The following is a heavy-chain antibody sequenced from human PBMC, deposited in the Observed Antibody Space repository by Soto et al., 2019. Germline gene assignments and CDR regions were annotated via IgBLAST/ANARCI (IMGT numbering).Heavy chain of an antibody. D-gene: IGHD3-22*01. CDR1: GGTFSSYA. V-gene: IGHV1-69*01. CDR3: ARDRDYYDSSGRYYFDY. CDR2: IIPIFGTA. J-gene: IGHJ4*02. Sequence: QVQLVQSGAEVKKPGSSVKVSCKASGGTFSSYAISWVRQAPGQGLEWMGGIIPIFGTANYAQKFQGRVTITADESTSTAYMELSSQRSEDTAVYYCARDRDYYDSSGRYYFDYWGQGTLVTVSS.